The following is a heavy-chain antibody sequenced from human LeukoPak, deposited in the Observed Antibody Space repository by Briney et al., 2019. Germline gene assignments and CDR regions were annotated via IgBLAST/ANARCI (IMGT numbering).Heavy chain of an antibody. CDR1: GYTFTSYA. J-gene: IGHJ6*02. V-gene: IGHV7-4-1*02. Sequence: ASVKVPCKASGYTFTSYAMNWVRQAPGQGLEWMGWINTNTGNPTYAQGFTGRFVFSLDTSVSTAYLQISSLKAEDTAVYYCARERITMIVVVPYGMDVWGQGTTVTVSS. CDR3: ARERITMIVVVPYGMDV. CDR2: INTNTGNP. D-gene: IGHD3-22*01.